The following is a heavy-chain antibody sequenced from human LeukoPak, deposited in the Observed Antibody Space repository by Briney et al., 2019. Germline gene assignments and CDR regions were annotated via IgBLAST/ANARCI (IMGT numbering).Heavy chain of an antibody. J-gene: IGHJ4*02. CDR2: ISSSSSYI. CDR1: GFTFSDYY. V-gene: IGHV3-11*06. CDR3: AGIAVAGLFDY. D-gene: IGHD6-19*01. Sequence: GGSLRLSCAASGFTFSDYYMSWIRQAPGKGLEWVSSISSSSSYIYYADSVKGRFTISRDNAKNSLYLQMNSLRAEDTAVYYCAGIAVAGLFDYWGQGTLVTVSS.